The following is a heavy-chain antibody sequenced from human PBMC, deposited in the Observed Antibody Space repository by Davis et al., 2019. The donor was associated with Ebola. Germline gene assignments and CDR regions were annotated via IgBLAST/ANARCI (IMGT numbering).Heavy chain of an antibody. D-gene: IGHD2-21*02. CDR3: VRDPALVVTGGGWFFGL. CDR1: GFTLSGYD. J-gene: IGHJ2*01. CDR2: ISSTGSNI. Sequence: GGSLRLSCAASGFTLSGYDMNWVRQAPGKGLEWVSSISSTGSNIHYADSVKGRFTISRDNAKNSLYLQMNSLRAEDTAVYYCVRDPALVVTGGGWFFGLWGRGTLVTVSS. V-gene: IGHV3-21*01.